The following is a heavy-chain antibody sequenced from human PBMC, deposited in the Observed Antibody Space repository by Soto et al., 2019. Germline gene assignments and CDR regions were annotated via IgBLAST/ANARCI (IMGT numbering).Heavy chain of an antibody. V-gene: IGHV3-66*01. Sequence: GGSLRLSCAASGFTVSSNYMSWVRQAPGKGLEWVSVIYSGGSTYYADSVKGRFTISRGNSKNTLYLQMNSLRAEDTAVYYCARASVGSRYYDFWSGYLDYWGQGTLVTVSS. J-gene: IGHJ4*02. CDR2: IYSGGST. D-gene: IGHD3-3*01. CDR1: GFTVSSNY. CDR3: ARASVGSRYYDFWSGYLDY.